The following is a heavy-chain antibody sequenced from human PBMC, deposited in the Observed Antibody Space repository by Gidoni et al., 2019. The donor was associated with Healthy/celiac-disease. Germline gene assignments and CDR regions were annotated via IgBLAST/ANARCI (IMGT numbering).Heavy chain of an antibody. CDR1: GGSISSYY. D-gene: IGHD5-18*01. V-gene: IGHV4-59*01. CDR3: ARNVRGDTGILGY. Sequence: QVQLQESGPGLVKPSETLSLTCTVSGGSISSYYWSWIRQPPGKGLEWIGYIYYSGSTNYNPSLKSRVTISVDTSKNQFSLKLSSVTAADTAVYYCARNVRGDTGILGYWGQGTLVTVSS. J-gene: IGHJ4*02. CDR2: IYYSGST.